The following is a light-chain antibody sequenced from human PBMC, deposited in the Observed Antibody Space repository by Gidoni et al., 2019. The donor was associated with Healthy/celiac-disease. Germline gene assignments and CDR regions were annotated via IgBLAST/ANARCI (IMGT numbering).Light chain of an antibody. Sequence: IQMPQSPSSLSASVGDRVTLTCRASQSISSYLNWYQQKPGKAPKLLIYAASSLQSGVPSRFSGSGSGTDCTLTISSLQPEDFATYYCQQTYSTPQTFGQXTKVEIK. CDR1: QSISSY. J-gene: IGKJ1*01. CDR2: AAS. CDR3: QQTYSTPQT. V-gene: IGKV1-39*01.